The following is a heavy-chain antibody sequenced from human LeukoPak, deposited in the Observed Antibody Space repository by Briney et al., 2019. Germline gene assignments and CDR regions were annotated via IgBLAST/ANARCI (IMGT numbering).Heavy chain of an antibody. CDR1: GGTFSTFG. CDR2: IIPMSGTV. CDR3: ARGPSITMVRGGQWYYYMDV. J-gene: IGHJ6*03. D-gene: IGHD3-10*01. Sequence: GASVTVSCKASGGTFSTFGISWVRQAPGQGLEWMGGIIPMSGTVNNAQKFQGRVTITADKSTGTAYMEWSSLRSDDTAVYYCARGPSITMVRGGQWYYYMDVWGKGTTVTISS. V-gene: IGHV1-69*06.